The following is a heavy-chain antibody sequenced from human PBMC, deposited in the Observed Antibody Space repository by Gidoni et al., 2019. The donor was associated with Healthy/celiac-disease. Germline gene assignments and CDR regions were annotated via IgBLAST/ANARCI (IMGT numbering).Heavy chain of an antibody. Sequence: QVQLVQSGAEVKKPGSSVKVSCKASGGTFSSYAISWVRQAPGQGLKWMGGITPIFGTANYAQKFQGRVTITADESTSTAYMGLSSLRSEDTAVYYCARGPWELPRGGGYYFDYWGQGTLVTVSS. CDR3: ARGPWELPRGGGYYFDY. V-gene: IGHV1-69*01. CDR1: GGTFSSYA. J-gene: IGHJ4*02. D-gene: IGHD1-26*01. CDR2: ITPIFGTA.